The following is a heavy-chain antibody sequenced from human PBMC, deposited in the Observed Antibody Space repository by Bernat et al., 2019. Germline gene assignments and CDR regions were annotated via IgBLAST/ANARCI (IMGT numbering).Heavy chain of an antibody. V-gene: IGHV3-30-3*01. J-gene: IGHJ3*02. CDR1: GFTFSSYA. D-gene: IGHD5-24*01. Sequence: QVQLVESGGGVVQPGRSLRLSCAASGFTFSSYAMHWVRQAPGKGLEWVAVISYDGSNKYYADSVKGRFTISRDNSKNTLYLQMNSLRAEDTAVYYCAKDYVGVGDGYINDAFDIWGQGTMVTVSS. CDR2: ISYDGSNK. CDR3: AKDYVGVGDGYINDAFDI.